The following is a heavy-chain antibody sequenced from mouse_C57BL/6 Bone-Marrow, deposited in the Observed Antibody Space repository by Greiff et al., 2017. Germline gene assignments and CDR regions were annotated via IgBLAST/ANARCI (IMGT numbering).Heavy chain of an antibody. D-gene: IGHD1-1*01. V-gene: IGHV7-3*01. J-gene: IGHJ2*01. CDR1: GFTFTDYY. CDR3: ARSSHYYGSSSDY. CDR2: IRNKANGYTT. Sequence: EVMLVESGGGLVQPGGSLSLSCAASGFTFTDYYMSWVRQPPGKALEWLGFIRNKANGYTTEYSASVKGRFTISRDNSQSILYLQMNALRAEDSATYYCARSSHYYGSSSDYWGQGTTLTVSS.